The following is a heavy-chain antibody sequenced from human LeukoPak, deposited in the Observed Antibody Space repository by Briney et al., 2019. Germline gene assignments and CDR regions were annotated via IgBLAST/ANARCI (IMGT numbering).Heavy chain of an antibody. V-gene: IGHV4-30-2*06. CDR1: GGSISSGGYS. J-gene: IGHJ4*02. Sequence: KASETLSLTCAVSGGSISSGGYSWSWIRQSPGKGLEWIGYIYHSGSTYYNPSLKSRVTISVDRSKNQFSLKLTSVTAADTAVYYCARVHARYSSGWYGIDYWGQGTLVTVSS. D-gene: IGHD6-19*01. CDR3: ARVHARYSSGWYGIDY. CDR2: IYHSGST.